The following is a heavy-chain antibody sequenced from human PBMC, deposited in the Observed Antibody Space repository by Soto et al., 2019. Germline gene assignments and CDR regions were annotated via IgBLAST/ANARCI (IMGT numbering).Heavy chain of an antibody. CDR2: IYPFDSDT. CDR3: TSLTTNPSKALSYHYFSLDV. CDR1: QYTFTNYW. J-gene: IGHJ6*01. Sequence: GESLKSSFHGPQYTFTNYWIGWVRQMPGKVLELMGIIYPFDSDTRYSPAFQGQVTISADRSISTAYLQWNSLKASDTAMYYCTSLTTNPSKALSYHYFSLDVGGPGTTVKISS. V-gene: IGHV5-51*01. D-gene: IGHD4-17*01.